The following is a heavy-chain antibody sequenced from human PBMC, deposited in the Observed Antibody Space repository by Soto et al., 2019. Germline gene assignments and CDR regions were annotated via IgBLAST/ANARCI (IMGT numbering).Heavy chain of an antibody. V-gene: IGHV1-18*01. J-gene: IGHJ4*02. CDR1: GYTSSDYG. D-gene: IGHD5-12*01. Sequence: QVQLVQSGPEVKKTGASVKVSCKTSGYTSSDYGISWVRQAPGQGLEWMGWISPYSGNTNYPQMLQDRVTLTTDTPASTSYMELRSLTFDDTGVYFCARVGSGYGSNYFDYWGQGTLVTVSS. CDR3: ARVGSGYGSNYFDY. CDR2: ISPYSGNT.